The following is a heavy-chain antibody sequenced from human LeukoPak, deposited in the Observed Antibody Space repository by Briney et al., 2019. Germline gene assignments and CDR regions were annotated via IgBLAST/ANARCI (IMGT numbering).Heavy chain of an antibody. J-gene: IGHJ5*02. CDR3: ARDSYYGSGETMFDP. CDR2: IYHSGST. D-gene: IGHD3-10*01. V-gene: IGHV4-4*02. CDR1: GGSISSSNW. Sequence: PSETLSLTCAVSGGSISSSNWWSWVRQPPGKGLEWIGEIYHSGSTNYNPSLKSRVTISVDKSKNQFSLKLSSVTAADTAVYYCARDSYYGSGETMFDPWGQGTLVTVSP.